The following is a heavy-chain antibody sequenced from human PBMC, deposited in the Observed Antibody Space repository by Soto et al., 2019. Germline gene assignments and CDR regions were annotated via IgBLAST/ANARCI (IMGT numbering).Heavy chain of an antibody. CDR2: INHSGST. V-gene: IGHV4-34*01. D-gene: IGHD6-6*01. Sequence: SETLSLTCAVYGGSFSGYYWSWIRQPPGKGLEWIGEINHSGSTNYNPSLKSRVTISVDTSKNQFSLKLSSVTAADTAVYYCARVLYSSSSYAFDIWGQGTMVTVSS. CDR3: ARVLYSSSSYAFDI. J-gene: IGHJ3*02. CDR1: GGSFSGYY.